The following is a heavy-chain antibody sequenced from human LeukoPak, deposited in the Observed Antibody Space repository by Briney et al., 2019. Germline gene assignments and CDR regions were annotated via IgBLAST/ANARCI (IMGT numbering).Heavy chain of an antibody. CDR2: ISSSSSYI. CDR3: ARGVYSYGYLGVYFDY. D-gene: IGHD5-18*01. Sequence: GGSLRLSCAASGFTFSSYIMNWVRRAPGKGLEWVSSISSSSSYIYYADSVKGRFTISRDNAKNSLYLQMNSLRAEDTAVYYCARGVYSYGYLGVYFDYWGQGTLVTVSS. J-gene: IGHJ4*02. CDR1: GFTFSSYI. V-gene: IGHV3-21*01.